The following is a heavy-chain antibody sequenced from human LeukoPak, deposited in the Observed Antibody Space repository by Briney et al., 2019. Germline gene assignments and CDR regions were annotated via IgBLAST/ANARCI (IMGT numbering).Heavy chain of an antibody. CDR2: ISGSGVTP. CDR1: GFTFSSYA. V-gene: IGHV3-23*01. D-gene: IGHD3-10*01. Sequence: GGSLRLSCAASGFTFSSYAMSWVRQAPGKGLEWVSAISGSGVTPYYADSVKGRFTISRDNSKNTLYLQMNSLRAEDTALYYCAKDRDYYLVGFFDYWGQGTLVTVSS. CDR3: AKDRDYYLVGFFDY. J-gene: IGHJ4*02.